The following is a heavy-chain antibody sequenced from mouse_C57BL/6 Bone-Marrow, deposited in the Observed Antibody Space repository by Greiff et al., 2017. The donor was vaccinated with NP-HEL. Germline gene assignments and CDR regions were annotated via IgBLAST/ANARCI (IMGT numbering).Heavy chain of an antibody. V-gene: IGHV1-26*01. CDR1: GYTFTDYY. D-gene: IGHD2-3*01. CDR2: INTNNGGT. J-gene: IGHJ2*01. CDR3: ARWGWLLYFDY. Sequence: VQLQQSGPELVKPGASVKISCKASGYTFTDYYMNWVKQSHGKSLEWIGDINTNNGGTCYNHKFKGKATLTVDKSSSTAYMELLNLTSEDSAVYYCARWGWLLYFDYWGQGTTLTVSS.